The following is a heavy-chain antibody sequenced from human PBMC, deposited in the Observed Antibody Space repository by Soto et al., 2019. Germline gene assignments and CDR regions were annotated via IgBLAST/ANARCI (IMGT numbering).Heavy chain of an antibody. CDR1: GYSLTTHG. CDR3: ARDPPFSGILRGTPLMDV. Sequence: QVQLVQSETEVRKPGASVKVSCKTSGYSLTTHGISWVRRAPGHGLEWMGWISAYNGDTHYVQRFQGRLTMTTDTSTSTAYMELRSLTSDDTAVYYCARDPPFSGILRGTPLMDVWGQGTTVTVSS. J-gene: IGHJ6*02. CDR2: ISAYNGDT. V-gene: IGHV1-18*04. D-gene: IGHD4-17*01.